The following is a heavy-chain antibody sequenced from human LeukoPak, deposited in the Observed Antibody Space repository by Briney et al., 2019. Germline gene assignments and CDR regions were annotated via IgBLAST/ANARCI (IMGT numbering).Heavy chain of an antibody. CDR1: GFTVSSNY. CDR3: ARGPTTVRMRGGRLDP. V-gene: IGHV3-53*04. Sequence: GGSLRLSCAASGFTVSSNYMSWVRQAPGKGLEWVSVIYSGGSTYYADSVKGRFTISRHNSKNTLYLQMNSLRAEDTAVYYCARGPTTVRMRGGRLDPWGQGTLATVSS. J-gene: IGHJ5*02. D-gene: IGHD4-11*01. CDR2: IYSGGST.